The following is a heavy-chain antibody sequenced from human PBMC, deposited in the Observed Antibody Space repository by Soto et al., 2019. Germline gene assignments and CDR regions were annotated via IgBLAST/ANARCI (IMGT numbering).Heavy chain of an antibody. CDR1: GFSLSTSGVG. J-gene: IGHJ4*02. Sequence: QITLKESGPTLVKPTQTLTLTCTFSGFSLSTSGVGVGWIRQPPGKALEWLALIYWDDDKRYSPSLKSRLTITEDTSKNQVVLTMTNMDPVDTATYYCAHTVAVADIQYFDYWGQGTLVTVSS. CDR2: IYWDDDK. CDR3: AHTVAVADIQYFDY. V-gene: IGHV2-5*02. D-gene: IGHD6-19*01.